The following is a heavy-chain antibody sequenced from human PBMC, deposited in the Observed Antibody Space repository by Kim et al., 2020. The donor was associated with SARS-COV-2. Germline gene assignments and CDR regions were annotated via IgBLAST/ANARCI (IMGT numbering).Heavy chain of an antibody. Sequence: ASVKVSCKASGYTFTSYGISWVRQAPGQGLEWMGWISAYNGNTNYAQKLQGRVTMTTDTSTSTAYMELRSLRSDDTAVYYCARGFRTMVRGVIIPLDYWGQGTLVTVSS. CDR3: ARGFRTMVRGVIIPLDY. D-gene: IGHD3-10*01. V-gene: IGHV1-18*01. CDR1: GYTFTSYG. J-gene: IGHJ4*02. CDR2: ISAYNGNT.